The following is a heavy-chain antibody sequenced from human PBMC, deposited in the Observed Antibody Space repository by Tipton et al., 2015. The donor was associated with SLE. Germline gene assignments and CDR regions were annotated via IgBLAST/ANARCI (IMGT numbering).Heavy chain of an antibody. CDR1: GYTFTSYD. Sequence: QLVQSGAEVKKPGASVKVSCKASGYTFTSYDINWVRQAPGQGLEWMGWINPYNGDTNYAQNFQGRVSMTTDTSTTTAYMELRSLRSDDTAVYYCARLGVGDWGQGTLVTVSS. V-gene: IGHV1-18*01. D-gene: IGHD3-10*01. J-gene: IGHJ4*02. CDR2: INPYNGDT. CDR3: ARLGVGD.